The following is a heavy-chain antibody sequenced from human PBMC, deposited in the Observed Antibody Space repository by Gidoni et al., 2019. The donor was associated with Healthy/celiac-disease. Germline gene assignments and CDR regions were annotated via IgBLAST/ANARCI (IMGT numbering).Heavy chain of an antibody. J-gene: IGHJ1*01. Sequence: QVQLVAFGGGLVKPGGSLSPSGAASGFTFSDYYMSWIRQAPGKGLEWVSYISSSGSTIYYADSVKGRFTISRDNTKNSLYLQMNSLRAEDTAVYYCARDWDSSGWYMYFQHWGQGTLVTVSS. CDR2: ISSSGSTI. CDR3: ARDWDSSGWYMYFQH. V-gene: IGHV3-11*01. CDR1: GFTFSDYY. D-gene: IGHD6-19*01.